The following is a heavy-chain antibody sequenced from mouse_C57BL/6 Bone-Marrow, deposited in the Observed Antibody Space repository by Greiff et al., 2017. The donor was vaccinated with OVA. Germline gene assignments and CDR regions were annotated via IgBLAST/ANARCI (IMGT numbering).Heavy chain of an antibody. V-gene: IGHV1-22*01. D-gene: IGHD1-1*01. J-gene: IGHJ1*03. CDR1: GYTFTDYN. Sequence: EVQLQQSGPELVKPGASVKMSCKASGYTFTDYNMHWVKQSHGKSLEWIGYINPNNGGTSYNQKFKGKATLTVNKSSSTAYMELRSLTSEDSAVYYCARSPSYYYGSSYDWYFDVWGTGTTVTVSS. CDR2: INPNNGGT. CDR3: ARSPSYYYGSSYDWYFDV.